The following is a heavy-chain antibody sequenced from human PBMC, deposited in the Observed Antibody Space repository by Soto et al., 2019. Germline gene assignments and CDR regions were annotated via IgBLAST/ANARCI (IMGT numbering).Heavy chain of an antibody. CDR2: ISGSGGST. J-gene: IGHJ6*02. Sequence: VGSLRLSCAASGFTFSSYAMSCVRKAPGKGLEWVSAISGSGGSTYYADSVKGRFTISRDNSKNTLYLQMNSLRAEDTAVYYCANRGSSGYGMDVWGQGTTVTVSS. CDR3: ANRGSSGYGMDV. D-gene: IGHD3-10*01. CDR1: GFTFSSYA. V-gene: IGHV3-23*01.